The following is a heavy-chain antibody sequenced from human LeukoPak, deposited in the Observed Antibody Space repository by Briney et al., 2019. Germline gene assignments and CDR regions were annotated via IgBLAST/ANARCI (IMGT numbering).Heavy chain of an antibody. CDR1: GGTFSSYA. CDR2: IIPIFGTA. J-gene: IGHJ4*02. V-gene: IGHV1-69*13. Sequence: SVKVSCKASGGTFSSYAISWVRQAPGQGLEWMGGIIPIFGTANYAQKFQGRVTITADESTSTAYMELSSLRSEDTAVYYCARGLPGYYDSSGSPGDYWGQGTLVTVSS. CDR3: ARGLPGYYDSSGSPGDY. D-gene: IGHD3-22*01.